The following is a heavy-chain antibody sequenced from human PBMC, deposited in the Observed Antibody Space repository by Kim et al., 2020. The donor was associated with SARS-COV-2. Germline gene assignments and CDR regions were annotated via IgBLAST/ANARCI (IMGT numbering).Heavy chain of an antibody. CDR3: APAAGTSSYYYGMDV. Sequence: GGSLRLSCAASGFTFSSYSMNWVRQAPGKGLEWVSSISSSSSYIYYADSVKGRFTISRDNAKNSLYLQMNSLRAEDTAVYYCAPAAGTSSYYYGMDVWGQGTTVTVSS. J-gene: IGHJ6*02. D-gene: IGHD6-13*01. V-gene: IGHV3-21*01. CDR1: GFTFSSYS. CDR2: ISSSSSYI.